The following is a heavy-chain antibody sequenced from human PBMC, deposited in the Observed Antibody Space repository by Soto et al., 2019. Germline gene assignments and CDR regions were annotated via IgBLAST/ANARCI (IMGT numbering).Heavy chain of an antibody. CDR1: GYTFTSYG. D-gene: IGHD5-18*01. Sequence: ASVKVSCKASGYTFTSYGISWVRQAPGQGLEWMGWISAYNGNTNYAQKLQGRVTMTTDTSISTAYMELSSLRSEDTAVYYCARIVTGSYGYYYYYMDVWGKGTTVTVSS. CDR2: ISAYNGNT. CDR3: ARIVTGSYGYYYYYMDV. V-gene: IGHV1-18*01. J-gene: IGHJ6*03.